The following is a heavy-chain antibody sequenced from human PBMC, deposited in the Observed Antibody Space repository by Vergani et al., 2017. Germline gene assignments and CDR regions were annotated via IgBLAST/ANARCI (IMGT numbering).Heavy chain of an antibody. CDR3: ARVEQQLGDYYYYGMDV. CDR1: GGTFSSYT. V-gene: IGHV1-69*02. D-gene: IGHD6-13*01. Sequence: QVQLVQSGAEVKKPGSSVKVSCKASGGTFSSYTISWVRQAPGQGLEWMGRIIPILGIANYAQKFQGRVTITADKSTSTAYMKLSSLRSEDTAVYYCARVEQQLGDYYYYGMDVWGQGTTVTVSS. CDR2: IIPILGIA. J-gene: IGHJ6*02.